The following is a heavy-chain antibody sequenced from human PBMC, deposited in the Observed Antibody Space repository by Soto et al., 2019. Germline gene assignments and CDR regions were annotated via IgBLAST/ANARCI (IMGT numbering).Heavy chain of an antibody. J-gene: IGHJ5*02. CDR3: ARKATVAGTFYWFDP. Sequence: ASVKVSCKASGGTFSSYAISWVRQAPGQGLEWMGGIIPIFGTANYAQKFQGRVTITADESTSTAYMELSSLRSEDTAVYYCARKATVAGTFYWFDPWGQGTLATVSS. CDR1: GGTFSSYA. CDR2: IIPIFGTA. D-gene: IGHD6-19*01. V-gene: IGHV1-69*13.